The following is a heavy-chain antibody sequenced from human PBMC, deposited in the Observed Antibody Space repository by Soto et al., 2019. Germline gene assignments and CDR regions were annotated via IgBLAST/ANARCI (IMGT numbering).Heavy chain of an antibody. CDR2: IYYSGST. CDR3: ARDLDYYGMDV. V-gene: IGHV4-30-4*01. D-gene: IGHD3-16*01. CDR1: GGSISSGDYY. Sequence: SETVSLTCTVSGGSISSGDYYWSWIRQPPGKGLEWIGYIYYSGSTYYNPSLKSRVTISVDTSKKQFSLKLSSVTAADTAVYYCARDLDYYGMDVWGQGTTVTVSS. J-gene: IGHJ6*02.